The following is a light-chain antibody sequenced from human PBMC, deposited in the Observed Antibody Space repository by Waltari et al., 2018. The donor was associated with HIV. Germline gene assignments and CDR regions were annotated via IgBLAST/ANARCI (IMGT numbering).Light chain of an antibody. Sequence: QSVLTQPPSRSGAPGQRVTITCHGSPPNIGAGLHVAWYQQLPAADPNLFIYVTSKRPSRPPHPFPGSKSVTSSSLAIAGLQADDDTDYYCQSYDSSLSGGVFCGWTKLTFL. CDR2: VTS. J-gene: IGLJ2*01. V-gene: IGLV1-40*01. CDR3: QSYDSSLSGGV. CDR1: PPNIGAGLH.